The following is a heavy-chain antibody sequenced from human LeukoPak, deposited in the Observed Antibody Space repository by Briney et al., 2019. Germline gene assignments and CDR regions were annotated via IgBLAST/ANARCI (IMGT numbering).Heavy chain of an antibody. CDR3: ARDLYTGVVGGGLGY. CDR1: GFTFSSYA. J-gene: IGHJ4*02. V-gene: IGHV3-30-3*01. D-gene: IGHD2-15*01. Sequence: GGSLRLSCAASGFTFSSYAMHWVRQAPGKGLEWVAVISHDGSNKYYADSVKGRFTISRDNSKNTLYLQMNSLRAEDTAVYYCARDLYTGVVGGGLGYWGQGTLVTVSS. CDR2: ISHDGSNK.